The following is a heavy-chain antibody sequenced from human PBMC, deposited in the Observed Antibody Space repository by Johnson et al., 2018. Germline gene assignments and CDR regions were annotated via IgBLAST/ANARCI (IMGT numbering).Heavy chain of an antibody. V-gene: IGHV3-30*18. J-gene: IGHJ6*03. CDR2: ISYDGSNK. Sequence: VQLVQSGGGVVQPGRSLRLSCAASGFTFSSYGMHWVRQAPGKGLEWVAVISYDGSNKNYADSGNGRFTISRDNSKNTLYLQMNSLRAEDTAVYYCAKDLELRFAVEYMDVWGKGTTVTVSS. D-gene: IGHD5-12*01. CDR1: GFTFSSYG. CDR3: AKDLELRFAVEYMDV.